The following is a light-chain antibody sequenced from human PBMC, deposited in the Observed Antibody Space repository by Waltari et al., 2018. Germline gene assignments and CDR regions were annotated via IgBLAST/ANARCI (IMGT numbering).Light chain of an antibody. CDR2: DVS. Sequence: QSALTQPASVSGPAGQPITIACTGTSSDVGGNNNASSYQQHPGKAPKLMVYDVSDRPSGVSNRFSGSKSGETVTLTISGLQAEDEADYYCCSSISSTTRLVFGGGTKLTVL. V-gene: IGLV2-14*03. J-gene: IGLJ2*01. CDR1: SSDVGGNNN. CDR3: CSSISSTTRLV.